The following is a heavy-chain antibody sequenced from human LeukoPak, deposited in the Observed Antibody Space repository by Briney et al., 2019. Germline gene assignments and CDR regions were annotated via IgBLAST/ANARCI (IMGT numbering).Heavy chain of an antibody. CDR2: IYYSGST. CDR3: ARGHLDYFWGSYRPPGPHWFDP. V-gene: IGHV4-59*01. CDR1: GGSISSYY. J-gene: IGHJ5*02. Sequence: SETLSLTCTVSGGSISSYYWSWIRQPPGKGLEWIGYIYYSGSTNYNPSLKSRVTISVDTSKNQFSLKLSSVTAADTAVYYCARGHLDYFWGSYRPPGPHWFDPWGQGTLVTVPS. D-gene: IGHD3-16*02.